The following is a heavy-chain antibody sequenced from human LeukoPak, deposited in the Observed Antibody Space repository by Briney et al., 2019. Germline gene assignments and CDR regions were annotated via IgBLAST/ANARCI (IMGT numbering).Heavy chain of an antibody. D-gene: IGHD3-3*01. V-gene: IGHV1-69*05. Sequence: ASVKVSCKASGYTFTSYAMNWVRLAPGQGLEWMGGIIPIFGTANYAQKFQGRVTITTDESTSTAYMELSSLRSEDTAVYYCARGDFLGRTHGPVGDAFDIWGQGTMVTVSS. CDR1: GYTFTSYA. J-gene: IGHJ3*02. CDR2: IIPIFGTA. CDR3: ARGDFLGRTHGPVGDAFDI.